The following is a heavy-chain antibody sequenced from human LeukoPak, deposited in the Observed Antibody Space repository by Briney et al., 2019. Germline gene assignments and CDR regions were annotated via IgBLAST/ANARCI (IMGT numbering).Heavy chain of an antibody. V-gene: IGHV3-21*01. Sequence: PGGSLRLSCAASGFTFSTYSMNWVRQAPGKGLEWVSSISSTSSSMYYADSVKGRFTISRDNAKNSLYLQMTSPRAEDTAVYYCARDLGELDSRLVYWGQGTLVTVSS. D-gene: IGHD3-10*01. CDR3: ARDLGELDSRLVY. CDR1: GFTFSTYS. CDR2: ISSTSSSM. J-gene: IGHJ4*02.